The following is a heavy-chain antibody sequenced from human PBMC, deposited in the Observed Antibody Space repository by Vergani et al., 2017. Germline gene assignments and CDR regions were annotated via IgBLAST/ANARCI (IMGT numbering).Heavy chain of an antibody. CDR3: ARSRLYYGAGSPDY. Sequence: QVKLQESGPGLVKPSETLSLTCTVSGASVNSYYWSWIRQPPGKGLEWMGYVSFRGDTLYDPSVKGRMTISLNTSSNQFSLYLTSVTAADPAVYYCARSRLYYGAGSPDYWGQGTLVTVSS. V-gene: IGHV4-59*02. J-gene: IGHJ4*02. CDR2: VSFRGDT. CDR1: GASVNSYY. D-gene: IGHD3-10*01.